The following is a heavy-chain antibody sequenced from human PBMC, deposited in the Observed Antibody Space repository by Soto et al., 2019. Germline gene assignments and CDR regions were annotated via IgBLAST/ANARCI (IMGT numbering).Heavy chain of an antibody. CDR1: GFTFSSYA. J-gene: IGHJ3*02. CDR3: ARYCSGGSCQSERAFDI. D-gene: IGHD2-15*01. Sequence: QVQLVEYGGGVVQPGRSLRLSCAASGFTFSSYAMHWVRQAPGKGLEWVAVISYDGSNKYYADSVKGRFTISRDNSKNKLYLQMNSLRAEDTAVYYCARYCSGGSCQSERAFDIWGQGTMVTVSS. V-gene: IGHV3-30-3*01. CDR2: ISYDGSNK.